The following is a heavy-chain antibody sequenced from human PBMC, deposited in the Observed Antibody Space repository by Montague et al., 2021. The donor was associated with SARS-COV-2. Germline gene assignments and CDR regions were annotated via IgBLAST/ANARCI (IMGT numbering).Heavy chain of an antibody. D-gene: IGHD6-13*01. CDR3: TRGTVFSNCRYSLPTRDKRYSWYLDF. CDR1: GVSFSGYY. Sequence: SETLSLTCAVYGVSFSGYYWSWIRQAPGKGLEWIGEINHSGRTNYNPSRRSGVTISVDTSTNQFSLNLNSVTAADTAVYYCTRGTVFSNCRYSLPTRDKRYSWYLDFWGRGTPVIVSS. J-gene: IGHJ2*01. CDR2: INHSGRT. V-gene: IGHV4-34*01.